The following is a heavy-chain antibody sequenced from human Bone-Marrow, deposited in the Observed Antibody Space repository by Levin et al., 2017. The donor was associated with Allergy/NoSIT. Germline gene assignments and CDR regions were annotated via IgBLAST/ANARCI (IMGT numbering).Heavy chain of an antibody. CDR1: GFTFSSYG. J-gene: IGHJ4*02. CDR2: IWYDGSNK. D-gene: IGHD4-17*01. V-gene: IGHV3-33*01. CDR3: ARDLYVTTSVNYFDY. Sequence: GGSLRLSCAASGFTFSSYGMHWVRQAPGKGLEWVAVIWYDGSNKYYADSVKGRFTISRDNSKNTLYLQMNSLRAEDTAVYYCARDLYVTTSVNYFDYWGQGTLVTVSS.